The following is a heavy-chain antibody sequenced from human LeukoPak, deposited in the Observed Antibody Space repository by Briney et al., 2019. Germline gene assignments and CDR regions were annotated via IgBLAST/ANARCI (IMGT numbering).Heavy chain of an antibody. CDR3: ARDVNWAFDR. Sequence: GGSLRLSCAASGFSFSSYSMNWVRQAPGKGLEWVSYITSSSSSTQYADSVKGRFTISRDNAKNSLYLQMNSLTDEDTAVYYCARDVNWAFDRGGQGTLVTVSS. CDR1: GFSFSSYS. J-gene: IGHJ4*02. D-gene: IGHD1-1*01. CDR2: ITSSSSST. V-gene: IGHV3-48*02.